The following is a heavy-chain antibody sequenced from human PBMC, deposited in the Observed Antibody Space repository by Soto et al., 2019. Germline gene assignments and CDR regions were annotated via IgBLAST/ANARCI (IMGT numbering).Heavy chain of an antibody. CDR3: AKDGSTGYPGYYFDY. D-gene: IGHD2-2*01. CDR1: GFTFDDYT. Sequence: DVQLVESGGVVVQPGGSLRLSCAASGFTFDDYTMHWVRQAPGKGLEWVSLISWDGGSTYYADSVKGRFTISRDNSKNSLYLQMNSLRTEDTALYYCAKDGSTGYPGYYFDYWGQGTLVTVSS. V-gene: IGHV3-43*01. CDR2: ISWDGGST. J-gene: IGHJ4*02.